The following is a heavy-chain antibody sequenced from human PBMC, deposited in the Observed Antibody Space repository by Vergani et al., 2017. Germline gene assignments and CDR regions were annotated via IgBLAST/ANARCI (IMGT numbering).Heavy chain of an antibody. CDR1: GGSISSYY. CDR2: IYYSGST. D-gene: IGHD3-10*01. J-gene: IGHJ4*02. Sequence: QVQLQESGPGLVKPSETLSLTCTVSGGSISSYYWSWIRQPPGKGLEWIGYIYYSGSTNYNPSLKSRVTISVDTSKIQFSLKLSSVTAADTAVYYCARAGEWFGELPEYWGQGTLVTVSS. V-gene: IGHV4-59*01. CDR3: ARAGEWFGELPEY.